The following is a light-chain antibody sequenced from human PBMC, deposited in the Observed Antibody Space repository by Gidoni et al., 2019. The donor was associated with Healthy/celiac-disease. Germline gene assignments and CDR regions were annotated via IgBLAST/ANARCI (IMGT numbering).Light chain of an antibody. V-gene: IGKV1-39*01. CDR2: AAS. J-gene: IGKJ2*01. CDR1: QSISSY. CDR3: QQSYSTPGMYT. Sequence: DIQMTQSPSSLSASVGDRVTLTCRASQSISSYLNWYQQKPGKAPKLLIYAASSLQSGVPSRFSGSGSGTDFTLTISSLQPEDFATYYCQQSYSTPGMYTFGQGTKLEIK.